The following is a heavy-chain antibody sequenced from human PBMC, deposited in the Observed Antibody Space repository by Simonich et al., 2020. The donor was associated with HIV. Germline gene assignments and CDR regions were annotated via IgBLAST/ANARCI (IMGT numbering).Heavy chain of an antibody. CDR2: ISYDGSNK. V-gene: IGHV3-30*07. D-gene: IGHD3-16*01. Sequence: QVQLVESGGGVVQPGRSLRLSCGASGFTFSSYAMHWVRQAPGKGLEWVAVISYDGSNKYYADSVKGRFTISRDNSKNTLYLQMNSVRAEDTAVYYCASGGSISSVWADDYWGQGTLVTVSS. CDR3: ASGGSISSVWADDY. CDR1: GFTFSSYA. J-gene: IGHJ4*02.